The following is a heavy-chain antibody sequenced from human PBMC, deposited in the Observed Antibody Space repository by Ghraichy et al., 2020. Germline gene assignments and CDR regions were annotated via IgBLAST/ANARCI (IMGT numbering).Heavy chain of an antibody. CDR3: ARVAAITMIVVVLKGGAFDI. D-gene: IGHD3-22*01. V-gene: IGHV4-31*03. CDR1: GGSISSGGYY. J-gene: IGHJ3*02. Sequence: SETLSLTCTVSGGSISSGGYYWSWIRQHPGKGLEWIGYIYYSGSTYYNPSLKSRVTISVDTSKNQFSLKLSSVTAADTAVYYCARVAAITMIVVVLKGGAFDIWGQGTMVTVSS. CDR2: IYYSGST.